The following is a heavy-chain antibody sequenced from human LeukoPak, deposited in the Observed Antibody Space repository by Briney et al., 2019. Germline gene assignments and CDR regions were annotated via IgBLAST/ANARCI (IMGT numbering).Heavy chain of an antibody. Sequence: GGSLSLSCAASGFTFSSYWMSWVRQAPGKGLEWVANIKQDGSEKYYVDSVKGRFTISRDNAKNSLYLQMNSLRAEDTAVYYCATYGDYGGFDYWVQGTLVTVSS. V-gene: IGHV3-7*03. CDR3: ATYGDYGGFDY. D-gene: IGHD4-17*01. CDR1: GFTFSSYW. CDR2: IKQDGSEK. J-gene: IGHJ4*02.